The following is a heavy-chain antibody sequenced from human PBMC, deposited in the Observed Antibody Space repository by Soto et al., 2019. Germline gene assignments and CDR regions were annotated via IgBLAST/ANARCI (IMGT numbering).Heavy chain of an antibody. J-gene: IGHJ1*01. Sequence: GGSLRLSCAASGFTFSSYGMHWVRQAPGKGLEWVAVISYDGSNKYYADSVKGRFTISRDNSKNTRYLQMNSLRAEDTAVYYCAKDQDRVYGDYETAEYFQHWGQGTLVTVSS. D-gene: IGHD4-17*01. V-gene: IGHV3-30*18. CDR3: AKDQDRVYGDYETAEYFQH. CDR1: GFTFSSYG. CDR2: ISYDGSNK.